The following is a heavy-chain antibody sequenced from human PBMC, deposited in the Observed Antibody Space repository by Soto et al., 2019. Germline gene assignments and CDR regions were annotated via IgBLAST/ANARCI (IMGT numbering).Heavy chain of an antibody. J-gene: IGHJ4*02. CDR1: GYTFSDYY. CDR2: INPNSGGT. Sequence: GSVKVSCKASGYTFSDYYIHWVLQAPGQGLEWMGWINPNSGGTKYAPKFQGGVTMTRDTSITTAYMELSRLRSGDTAVYSCAREPATAKPEGVDFWGQGTLVTVSS. D-gene: IGHD1-1*01. V-gene: IGHV1-2*02. CDR3: AREPATAKPEGVDF.